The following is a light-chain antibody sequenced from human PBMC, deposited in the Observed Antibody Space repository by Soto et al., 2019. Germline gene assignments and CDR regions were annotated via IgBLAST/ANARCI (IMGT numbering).Light chain of an antibody. CDR1: QTVSSY. CDR2: DAS. V-gene: IGKV3-11*01. J-gene: IGKJ5*01. CDR3: QQRRT. Sequence: EIVLTQSPATLSLTPVERATLSCRASQTVSSYLAWYQQKPGQAPRLLVYDASDRATGIPARFSGSGSGTDFTLTISSLEPEDFAVYYCQQRRTFGQGTRVEIK.